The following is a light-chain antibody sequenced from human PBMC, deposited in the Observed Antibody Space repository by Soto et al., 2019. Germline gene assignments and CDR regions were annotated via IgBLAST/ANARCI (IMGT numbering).Light chain of an antibody. Sequence: DIQMTQSPSTLSASVGDRVTITCRASQSIGTWLAWYQQKPGKAPKFLIYDASSLKSGVPSRFSGSGSGTEFTLTISSLQPDDFATYYCQQYNGYRWTFGQGTKVDIK. CDR2: DAS. J-gene: IGKJ1*01. CDR1: QSIGTW. CDR3: QQYNGYRWT. V-gene: IGKV1-5*01.